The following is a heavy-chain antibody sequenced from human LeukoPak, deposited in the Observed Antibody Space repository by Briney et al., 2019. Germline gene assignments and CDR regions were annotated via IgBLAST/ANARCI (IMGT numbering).Heavy chain of an antibody. Sequence: ETGGSLRLSCAASGFTFSSYGMHWVRQAPGKGLEWVAVIRYDGSNKYYADSVKGRFTISRDNSKNTLYLQMNSPRAEDTAVYYCARDFHGSYYFDYWGQGTLVTASS. CDR3: ARDFHGSYYFDY. CDR1: GFTFSSYG. V-gene: IGHV3-33*01. D-gene: IGHD1-26*01. CDR2: IRYDGSNK. J-gene: IGHJ4*02.